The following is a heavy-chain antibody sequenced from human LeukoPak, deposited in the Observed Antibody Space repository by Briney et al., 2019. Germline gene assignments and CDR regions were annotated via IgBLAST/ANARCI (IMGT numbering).Heavy chain of an antibody. V-gene: IGHV3-64*01. CDR2: ISSNGGST. CDR1: GFTFSSYA. CDR3: ARSYRSGWYYFDY. Sequence: PGGSLRLSCVVSGFTFSSYAIHWVRQAPGKGLEYVSGISSNGGSTYYANSVKGRFTISRDDSKNTLYLQMGSLRAEDMAVYYCARSYRSGWYYFDYWGQGTRVTVSS. J-gene: IGHJ4*02. D-gene: IGHD6-19*01.